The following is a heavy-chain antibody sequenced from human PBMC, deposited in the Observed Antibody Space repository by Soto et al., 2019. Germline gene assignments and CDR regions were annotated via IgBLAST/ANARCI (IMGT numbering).Heavy chain of an antibody. Sequence: QVQLVQSGAEMKKPGASVKVSCKASGYTFTDFYIHWVRQTPGQELEWMGWINPRTGGTLYAQNFQGWVTMTRDTSISTAYMVLNRLKSDATAVYYGARGDHAFNLWGQGTMVTVSS. CDR2: INPRTGGT. CDR3: ARGDHAFNL. J-gene: IGHJ3*01. CDR1: GYTFTDFY. V-gene: IGHV1-2*04.